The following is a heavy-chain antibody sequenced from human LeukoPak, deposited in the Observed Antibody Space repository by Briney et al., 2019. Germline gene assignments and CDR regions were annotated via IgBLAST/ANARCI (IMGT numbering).Heavy chain of an antibody. Sequence: SETLSLTCTVSGDSISSYYWSWIRQPPGKGLEWIGYTYYSGSTDSNPSLKSRVTISVDTSKNQFSLKLSSVTAADTAVYYCARRLDSGWYEAFDYWGQGTLVTVSS. CDR2: TYYSGST. CDR3: ARRLDSGWYEAFDY. CDR1: GDSISSYY. D-gene: IGHD6-19*01. J-gene: IGHJ4*02. V-gene: IGHV4-59*08.